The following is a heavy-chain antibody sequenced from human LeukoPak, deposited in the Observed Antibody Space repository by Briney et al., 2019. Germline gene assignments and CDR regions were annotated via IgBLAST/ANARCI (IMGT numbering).Heavy chain of an antibody. CDR3: AKAFSMITFGGVIPFDY. J-gene: IGHJ4*02. V-gene: IGHV3-23*01. D-gene: IGHD3-16*02. CDR2: ISGSGGST. CDR1: GFTFSSYA. Sequence: GGSLRLSCAASGFTFSSYAMSWVRQAPGKGLEWVSAISGSGGSTYYADSVKGRFTISRDNSKNTLYLQMNSLRAEDTAVYYCAKAFSMITFGGVIPFDYWGQGTLVTVSS.